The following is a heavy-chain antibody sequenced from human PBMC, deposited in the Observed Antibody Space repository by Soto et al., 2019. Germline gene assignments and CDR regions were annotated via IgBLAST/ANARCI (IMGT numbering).Heavy chain of an antibody. D-gene: IGHD2-2*01. Sequence: SETLSLTCTVSGVSISSSYFYSGWIRQPPRKGLEWIGSINYSGNTYYNPSLQSRVTISVDTSKNQFSLELSSVTAADTAVYYCAELAGYCSGTSCYGNYAMDVWGQGTTVT. CDR1: GVSISSSYFY. CDR2: INYSGNT. V-gene: IGHV4-39*01. CDR3: AELAGYCSGTSCYGNYAMDV. J-gene: IGHJ6*02.